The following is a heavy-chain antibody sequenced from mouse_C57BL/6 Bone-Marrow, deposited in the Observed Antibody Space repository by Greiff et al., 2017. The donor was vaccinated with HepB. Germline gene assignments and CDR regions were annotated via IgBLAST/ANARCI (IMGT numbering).Heavy chain of an antibody. CDR3: ARRYDGSSYCFDY. D-gene: IGHD1-1*01. CDR1: GYTFTSYG. Sequence: QVQLQQSGAELVRPGASVKLSCKASGYTFTSYGISWVKQRTGQGLEWIGEIYPRSGNTYYNEKFKGKATLTADKSSSTAYMELRSLTSEDSAVYSCARRYDGSSYCFDYWGQGTTLTVSS. CDR2: IYPRSGNT. J-gene: IGHJ2*01. V-gene: IGHV1-81*01.